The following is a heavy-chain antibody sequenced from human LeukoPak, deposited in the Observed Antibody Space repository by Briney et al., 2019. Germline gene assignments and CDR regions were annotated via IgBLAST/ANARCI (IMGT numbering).Heavy chain of an antibody. D-gene: IGHD1-1*01. CDR3: AKDISPYNRNDGPGY. V-gene: IGHV3-43D*03. CDR1: GFTFDDYA. CDR2: ISWDGGST. Sequence: GGSLRLSCAASGFTFDDYAMHWVRQAPGKGLEWVSLISWDGGSTYYADSVKGRFTISRDNSKNSLYLQMNSLRAEDTALYYCAKDISPYNRNDGPGYWGQGTLVTVSS. J-gene: IGHJ4*02.